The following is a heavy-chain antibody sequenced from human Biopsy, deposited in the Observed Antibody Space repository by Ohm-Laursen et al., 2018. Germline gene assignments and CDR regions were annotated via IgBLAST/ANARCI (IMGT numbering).Heavy chain of an antibody. D-gene: IGHD6-19*01. CDR3: VAYPSSGFFENNDDFAMDV. CDR2: IITVSETA. V-gene: IGHV1-69*13. Sequence: SVKVSCKASGGAFTNYAINWVRQAPGHGLEWMGGIITVSETAGYAERFQGRVTITADVTTTTAYMDLSGLRSEDTAVYYCVAYPSSGFFENNDDFAMDVWGQETTVIVSS. J-gene: IGHJ6*02. CDR1: GGAFTNYA.